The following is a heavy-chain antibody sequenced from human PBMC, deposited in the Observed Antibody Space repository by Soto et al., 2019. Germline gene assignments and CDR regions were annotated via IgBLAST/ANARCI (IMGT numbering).Heavy chain of an antibody. CDR1: GGSIDSGAFS. J-gene: IGHJ4*02. Sequence: SETLSLTCAVSGGSIDSGAFSLSWIRQPPGKGLEWIGYVTHSGTAYSVPSLNGRLTLSVDSSQTQFSLKLTSVTAADSAFYYCARIHWAQSSLDYWGRGILVTVSS. D-gene: IGHD6-19*01. CDR3: ARIHWAQSSLDY. CDR2: VTHSGTA. V-gene: IGHV4-30-2*01.